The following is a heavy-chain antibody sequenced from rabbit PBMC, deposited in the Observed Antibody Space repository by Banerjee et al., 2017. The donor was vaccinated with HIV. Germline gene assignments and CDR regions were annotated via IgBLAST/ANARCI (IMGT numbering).Heavy chain of an antibody. V-gene: IGHV1S40*01. D-gene: IGHD3-1*01. J-gene: IGHJ3*01. Sequence: QSLEESGGDLVKPGASLTLTCTASGFSLSIYEMCWVRQAPGKGLEWIACINTSSGNTVYASWAKGRFTISKTSSTTVTLQMTSLTAADTATYFCARYDRAWSWTRLDLWGQGTLVTVS. CDR1: GFSLSIYE. CDR3: ARYDRAWSWTRLDL. CDR2: INTSSGNT.